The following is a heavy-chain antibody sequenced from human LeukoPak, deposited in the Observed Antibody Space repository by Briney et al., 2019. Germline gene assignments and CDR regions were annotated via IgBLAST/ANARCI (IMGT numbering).Heavy chain of an antibody. CDR2: ISSTSSYI. J-gene: IGHJ4*02. Sequence: PGGSLRLSCAASGFTFSNYNMNWVRQAPGKGLEWVSSISSTSSYIYYADSLKGRFTISRDNSKNTLYLQMNSLRAEDTAVYYCAKDRITMVRGVLDYWGQGTLVTVSS. CDR1: GFTFSNYN. CDR3: AKDRITMVRGVLDY. V-gene: IGHV3-21*01. D-gene: IGHD3-10*01.